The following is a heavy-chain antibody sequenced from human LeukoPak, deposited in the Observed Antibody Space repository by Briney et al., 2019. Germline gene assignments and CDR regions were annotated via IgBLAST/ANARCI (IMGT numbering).Heavy chain of an antibody. CDR3: ARDEGGAFDI. CDR1: GFTFSSYS. CDR2: ISSSSSYI. Sequence: GGSLRLSCAASGFTFSSYSMNWVRQAPGKGLEWVSSISSSSSYIYYADLVKDRFTISRDNAKNSLYLQMNSLRAEDTAVYYCARDEGGAFDIWGQGTMVTVSS. J-gene: IGHJ3*02. D-gene: IGHD3-16*01. V-gene: IGHV3-21*01.